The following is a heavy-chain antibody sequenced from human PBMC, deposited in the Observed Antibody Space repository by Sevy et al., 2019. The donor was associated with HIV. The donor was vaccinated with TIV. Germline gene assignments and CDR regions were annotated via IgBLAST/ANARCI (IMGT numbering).Heavy chain of an antibody. CDR2: IYSGGST. Sequence: GGSLRLSCAASGFTVSSNYMSWVRQAPGKGLEWVSVIYSGGSTYYADSVKGRFTISRDNSKNTLYLQMNSLRVEDTAVYYCATGRYSSSWYLDYWGQGTLVTVSS. J-gene: IGHJ4*02. CDR1: GFTVSSNY. CDR3: ATGRYSSSWYLDY. V-gene: IGHV3-53*01. D-gene: IGHD6-13*01.